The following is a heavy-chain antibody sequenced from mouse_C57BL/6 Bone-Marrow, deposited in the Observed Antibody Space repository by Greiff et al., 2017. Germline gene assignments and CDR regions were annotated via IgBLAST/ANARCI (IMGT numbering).Heavy chain of an antibody. CDR2: ISRGSSTI. J-gene: IGHJ4*01. CDR3: ARRAIYYYGRSYFYYAMDY. V-gene: IGHV5-17*01. CDR1: GFTFSDYG. Sequence: EVKLMESGGGLVKPGGSLKLSCAASGFTFSDYGMHWVRQAPEKGLEWVAYISRGSSTIYYADTVKGRFTITRDNAKNPLFLQMTSLRSEDTAIYYCARRAIYYYGRSYFYYAMDYWGQGTSVTVSA. D-gene: IGHD1-1*01.